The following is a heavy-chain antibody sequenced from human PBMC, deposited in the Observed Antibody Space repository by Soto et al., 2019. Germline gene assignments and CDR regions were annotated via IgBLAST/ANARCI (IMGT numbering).Heavy chain of an antibody. V-gene: IGHV3-74*01. D-gene: IGHD3-22*01. J-gene: IGHJ4*02. Sequence: EVQLVESGGGLVQPGGSLRLSCADSGFTFSSYWMHWVRQAPGKGLVWVSRINSDGSSTNYADSVKGRFTISRDNAKNTLYLPMNSLRVEDTAVYYCARKYNYESSGYYYWGQGTLVTVSS. CDR3: ARKYNYESSGYYY. CDR1: GFTFSSYW. CDR2: INSDGSST.